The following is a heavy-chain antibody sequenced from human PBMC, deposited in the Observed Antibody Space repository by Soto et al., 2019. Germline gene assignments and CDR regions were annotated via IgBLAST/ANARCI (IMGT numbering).Heavy chain of an antibody. CDR2: INHSGST. Sequence: SETLSLTCAVYGGSFSGYYWSWIRQPPGKGLEWIGEINHSGSTNYNPSLKSRATISVDTSKNQFSLKLSSVTAADTAVYYCARGPGGSVAVAGSARRKVLAYWGQGTLVTVSS. V-gene: IGHV4-34*01. CDR1: GGSFSGYY. CDR3: ARGPGGSVAVAGSARRKVLAY. J-gene: IGHJ4*02. D-gene: IGHD6-19*01.